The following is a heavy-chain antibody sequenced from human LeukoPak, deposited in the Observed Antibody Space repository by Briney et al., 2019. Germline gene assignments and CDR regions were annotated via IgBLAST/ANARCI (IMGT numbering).Heavy chain of an antibody. CDR1: GGPISSGGYY. CDR2: IYYSGST. D-gene: IGHD4-17*01. V-gene: IGHV4-31*03. J-gene: IGHJ4*02. Sequence: PSETLSLTCTVSGGPISSGGYYWSWIRQHPGKGLEWIGYIYYSGSTYYNPSLKSRVTISVDTSKNQFSLKLSSVTAADTAVYYCVGYGDYGFDYWGQGTLVTVSS. CDR3: VGYGDYGFDY.